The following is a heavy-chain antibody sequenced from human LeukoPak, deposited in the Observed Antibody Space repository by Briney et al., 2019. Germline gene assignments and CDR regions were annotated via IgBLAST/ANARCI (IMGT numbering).Heavy chain of an antibody. CDR3: ARGYCSGGSCYPEDNWFDP. J-gene: IGHJ5*02. CDR1: GFTFSSYG. CDR2: IWYDGSNK. D-gene: IGHD2-15*01. V-gene: IGHV3-33*01. Sequence: GGSLRLSCAASGFTFSSYGMHWVRQAPGKGLEWVAVIWYDGSNKYYADSVKGRFTISRDNSKNTLYLQMNSLRAEDRAVYYCARGYCSGGSCYPEDNWFDPWGQGTLVTVSS.